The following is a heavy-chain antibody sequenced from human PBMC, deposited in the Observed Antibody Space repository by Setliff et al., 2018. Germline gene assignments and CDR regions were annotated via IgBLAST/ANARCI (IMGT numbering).Heavy chain of an antibody. CDR2: ISYIGNT. CDR3: ARGPPGYNPYHWFDP. J-gene: IGHJ5*02. D-gene: IGHD3-9*01. CDR1: GGSISSGYI. V-gene: IGHV4-61*01. Sequence: SETLSLTCTVSGGSISSGYIWGWIRQPPGKGLEWIGFISYIGNTNYNPSRKSRITISLDTSKNQFSLKVNAVTAADTAVYYCARGPPGYNPYHWFDPWGQGTLVTVSS.